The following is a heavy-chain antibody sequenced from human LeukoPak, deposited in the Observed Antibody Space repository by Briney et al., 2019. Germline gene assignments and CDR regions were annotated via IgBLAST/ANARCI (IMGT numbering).Heavy chain of an antibody. Sequence: SETLSLTCTVSGGSISSSSYYWGWIRQPPGKGLEWIGSIYYSGSTYYNPSLKSRVTISVDTSKNQFSLKLSSVTAADTAVYYRAVKSQDYYFSQRNFDYWGQGTLVTVSS. D-gene: IGHD2/OR15-2a*01. CDR2: IYYSGST. V-gene: IGHV4-39*07. J-gene: IGHJ4*02. CDR1: GGSISSSSYY. CDR3: AVKSQDYYFSQRNFDY.